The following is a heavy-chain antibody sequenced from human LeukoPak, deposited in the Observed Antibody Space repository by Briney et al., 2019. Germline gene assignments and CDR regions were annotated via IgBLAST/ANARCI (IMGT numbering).Heavy chain of an antibody. D-gene: IGHD3-22*01. CDR2: ISSSGSTI. CDR1: GFTFSDYY. Sequence: GGSLRLSCAASGFTFSDYYMSWIRQAPGKGLEWVSYISSSGSTIYYADSVKGRFTISRDNAKNSLYLQMNSLRAEDTAVYYCARDQNYYDSSGYPRTWGQGTLVTVSS. CDR3: ARDQNYYDSSGYPRT. J-gene: IGHJ5*02. V-gene: IGHV3-11*04.